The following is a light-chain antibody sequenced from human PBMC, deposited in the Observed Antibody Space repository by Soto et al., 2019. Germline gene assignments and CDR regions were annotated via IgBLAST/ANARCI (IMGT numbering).Light chain of an antibody. V-gene: IGKV3-15*01. CDR1: QSVSSN. J-gene: IGKJ1*01. CDR3: QHYNNWPRSWT. CDR2: GAS. Sequence: EIVMTQSPATLSVSPGERATLSCRASQSVSSNLAWYQQKPGQAPRLLIYGASTRATGIPARFSGSVSGTEFTLTISSLQSEDFAVYYCQHYNNWPRSWTFGQGTKVEIK.